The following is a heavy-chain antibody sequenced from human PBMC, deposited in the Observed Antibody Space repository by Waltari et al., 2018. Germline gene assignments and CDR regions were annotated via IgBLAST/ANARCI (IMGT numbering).Heavy chain of an antibody. CDR3: ETARRDYGSGSYKGLDY. CDR1: GYTLTELS. J-gene: IGHJ4*02. CDR2: CVPENGEK. V-gene: IGHV1-24*01. D-gene: IGHD3-10*01. Sequence: QVQLVQSGAEVKKPGASVKVSCKVSGYTLTELSMHWVRQATGKGLEWMGGCVPENGEKRYEQKVQGRVTMTDDTSTDTAYMELSSLRSEDTAEYDWETARRDYGSGSYKGLDYWGQGTLVTVSS.